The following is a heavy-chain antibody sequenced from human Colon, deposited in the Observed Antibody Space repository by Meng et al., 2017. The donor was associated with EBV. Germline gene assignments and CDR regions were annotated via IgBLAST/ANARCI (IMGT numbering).Heavy chain of an antibody. J-gene: IGHJ4*02. CDR3: ARNYYFDD. Sequence: QVRLQVSGPGLVTPSXXLSLTCTVAGGASNSGDYYWRWIRQPPGKGLEWIGYIYYTGSTYYNPSLKSRVTISMDTSKNQFSLRLSSVTAADTAVYYCARNYYFDDWGQGTLVTVSS. V-gene: IGHV4-30-4*01. CDR1: GGASNSGDYY. CDR2: IYYTGST.